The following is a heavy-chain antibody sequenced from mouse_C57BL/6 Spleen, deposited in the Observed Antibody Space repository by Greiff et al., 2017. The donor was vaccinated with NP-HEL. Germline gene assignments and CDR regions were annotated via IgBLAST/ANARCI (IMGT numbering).Heavy chain of an antibody. V-gene: IGHV14-2*01. J-gene: IGHJ1*03. Sequence: VQLQQSGAELVKPGASVKLSCTASGFNIKDYYMHWVKQRPEQGLEWIGRIAPEDGETKYAPKFQGKATITADTSSNTAYLQPSSLTSKDTAVYYCASRVAARYFDVWGTGTTVTVSS. D-gene: IGHD1-1*02. CDR3: ASRVAARYFDV. CDR2: IAPEDGET. CDR1: GFNIKDYY.